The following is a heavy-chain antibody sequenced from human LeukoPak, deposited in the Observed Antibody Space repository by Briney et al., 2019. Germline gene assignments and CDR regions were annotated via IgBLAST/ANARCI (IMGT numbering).Heavy chain of an antibody. CDR1: GFTFSSYW. CDR3: VRDGNDGLNDWEY. J-gene: IGHJ1*01. CDR2: IKEDGSET. Sequence: GGSLRLSCAASGFTFSSYWMSWVRQAPGKGLEWVANIKEDGSETYYVENVKGRFTISRDNAKNSLYLQMNSLKAGDTALYYCVRDGNDGLNDWEYWGQGALVTVSS. V-gene: IGHV3-7*03. D-gene: IGHD1-1*01.